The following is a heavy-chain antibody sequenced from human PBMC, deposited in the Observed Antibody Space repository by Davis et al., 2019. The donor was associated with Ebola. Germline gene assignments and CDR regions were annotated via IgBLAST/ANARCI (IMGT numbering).Heavy chain of an antibody. CDR3: ARDKVGPYCSGGSCYSEGFDP. V-gene: IGHV1-2*02. D-gene: IGHD2-15*01. Sequence: ASVKVSCKASGYTFTGYYMHWVRQAPGQGLEWMGWINPNSGGTNYAQKFQGRVTMTRDTSISTAYMELSSLRSEDTAVYYCARDKVGPYCSGGSCYSEGFDPWGQGTLVTVSS. CDR2: INPNSGGT. J-gene: IGHJ5*02. CDR1: GYTFTGYY.